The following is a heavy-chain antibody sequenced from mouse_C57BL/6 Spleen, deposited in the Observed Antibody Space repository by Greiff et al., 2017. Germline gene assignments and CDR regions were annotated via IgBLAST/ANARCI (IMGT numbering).Heavy chain of an antibody. CDR3: SRSCSSGYSDFGY. J-gene: IGHJ2*01. CDR1: GYTFTGYW. D-gene: IGHD3-2*02. Sequence: VKLQQSGAELAKPGASVKLSCKASGYTFTGYWMHWVKQRPGQGLEWIGYINPSSGYTKYTQKFKDKATLTADKASSTSYMQLSSRTYEDSADYYGSRSCSSGYSDFGYWGQGTTLTVST. CDR2: INPSSGYT. V-gene: IGHV1-7*01.